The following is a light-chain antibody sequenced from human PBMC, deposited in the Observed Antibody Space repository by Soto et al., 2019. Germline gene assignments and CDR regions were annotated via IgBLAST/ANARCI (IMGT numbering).Light chain of an antibody. V-gene: IGKV3-11*01. CDR1: QSVSGY. CDR3: QQRSNWPSLT. CDR2: DAS. Sequence: EIVLTQSPDTLSLSPGERATLSCRASQSVSGYLGWYQQKPGQAPRLLIYDASNRAYGVPARFRGSGSGTNFTLPIASLEPDDFAVYYCQQRSNWPSLTFGGGTKV. J-gene: IGKJ4*01.